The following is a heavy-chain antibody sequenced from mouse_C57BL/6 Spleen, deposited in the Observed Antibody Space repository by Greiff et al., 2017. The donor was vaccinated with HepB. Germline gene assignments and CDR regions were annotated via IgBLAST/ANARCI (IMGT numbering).Heavy chain of an antibody. CDR1: GFTFSDYG. V-gene: IGHV5-17*01. CDR2: ISSGSSTI. Sequence: EVKLMESGGGLVKPGGSLKLSCAASGFTFSDYGMHWVRQAPEKGLEWVAYISSGSSTIYYADTVKGRFTISRDNAKNTLFLQMTSLRSEDTAMYYCARGGIYYGYDDYFDYWGQGTTLTVSS. D-gene: IGHD2-2*01. CDR3: ARGGIYYGYDDYFDY. J-gene: IGHJ2*01.